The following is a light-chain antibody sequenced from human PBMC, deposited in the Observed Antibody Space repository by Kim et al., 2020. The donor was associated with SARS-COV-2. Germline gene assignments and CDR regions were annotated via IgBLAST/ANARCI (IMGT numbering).Light chain of an antibody. J-gene: IGKJ4*01. CDR1: QDISNY. CDR3: QQYDNLPLT. CDR2: DAS. V-gene: IGKV1-33*01. Sequence: DIQMTQSPSSLSASVGDRVTITCQASQDISNYLNWYQQKPGKAPKLLIYDASNLETGVPSRFSGSGSGTDFTFTISSLQPEDIATYYCQQYDNLPLTFGAGTTMDIK.